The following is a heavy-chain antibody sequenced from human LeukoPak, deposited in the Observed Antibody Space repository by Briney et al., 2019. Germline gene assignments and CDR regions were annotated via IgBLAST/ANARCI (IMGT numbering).Heavy chain of an antibody. D-gene: IGHD5-18*01. V-gene: IGHV4-39*07. CDR3: AKIVDTAMAL. CDR2: IYYSGST. Sequence: SETLSLTCTVSGGSISSSSYYWGWIRQPPGKGLEWIGSIYYSGSTYYNLSLKSRVTISVDTSKNQFSLKLSSVTAADTAVYYCAKIVDTAMALWGQGTLVTVSS. CDR1: GGSISSSSYY. J-gene: IGHJ4*02.